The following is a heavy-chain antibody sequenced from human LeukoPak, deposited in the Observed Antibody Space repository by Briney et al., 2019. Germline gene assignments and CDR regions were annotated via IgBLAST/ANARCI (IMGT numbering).Heavy chain of an antibody. CDR1: GDSISSGDYY. CDR2: ISSSGST. CDR3: ARAVGVDWSTTGAFDI. Sequence: SETLSLTCTVSGDSISSGDYYGSWIRQPAGKGLEWIGRISSSGSTNYNPSLKSRVTISVDTSKNQFSLKLSSVTAADTAVYYCARAVGVDWSTTGAFDIWGQGTMVTVSS. D-gene: IGHD3-9*01. V-gene: IGHV4-61*02. J-gene: IGHJ3*02.